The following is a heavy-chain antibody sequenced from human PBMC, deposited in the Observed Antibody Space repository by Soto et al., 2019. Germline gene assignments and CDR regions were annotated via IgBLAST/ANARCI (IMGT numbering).Heavy chain of an antibody. D-gene: IGHD3-16*01. CDR2: INTYNGNT. CDR3: AMVDVYVTPSPQDV. Sequence: QVQLVQSRAEVKNPGASVKVSCKASGYSFTSYGIAWARQAPGQGLEWMGWINTYNGNTNYAQNLQGRITLTTDTSTSTAYMELTSLKSNDPAIYYCAMVDVYVTPSPQDVWGQGTTVIVSS. J-gene: IGHJ6*02. CDR1: GYSFTSYG. V-gene: IGHV1-18*01.